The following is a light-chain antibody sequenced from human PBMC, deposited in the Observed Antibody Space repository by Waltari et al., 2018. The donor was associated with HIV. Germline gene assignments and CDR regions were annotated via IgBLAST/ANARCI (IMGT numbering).Light chain of an antibody. J-gene: IGKJ2*01. CDR2: GAS. Sequence: DIQMTQSPSFVSASVGDRVTITCRASQGVGSYLAWFQQKPGKAPNLLTYGASTLQSGVPSRFSGSGSGTDFTLTSSTLQPEDFATYYCQQANSLPYTFGQGTKLDIK. CDR1: QGVGSY. V-gene: IGKV1-12*01. CDR3: QQANSLPYT.